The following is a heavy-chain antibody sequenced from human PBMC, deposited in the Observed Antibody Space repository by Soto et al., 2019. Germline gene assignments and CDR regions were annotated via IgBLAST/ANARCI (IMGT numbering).Heavy chain of an antibody. CDR3: AKVPPDSSRYYWGGDYFDY. V-gene: IGHV3-23*01. Sequence: GGSLRLSFAASVFTFSSYAMVWVRQAPGKGREWVSAISGSGGSTYYADSVKGRFTISRDNSKTTLYLQMNSLRAEDTAVYYCAKVPPDSSRYYWGGDYFDYWGQGTLVTVSS. D-gene: IGHD3-22*01. CDR1: VFTFSSYA. J-gene: IGHJ4*02. CDR2: ISGSGGST.